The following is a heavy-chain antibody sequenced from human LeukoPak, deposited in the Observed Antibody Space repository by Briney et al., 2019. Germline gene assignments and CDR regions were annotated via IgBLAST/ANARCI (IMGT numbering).Heavy chain of an antibody. Sequence: GGSLRLSCAASGFTFSSYGMHWVRQAPGKGLEWVAVISYDGSNKYYADSVKGRFTISRDNAKNSLYLQMNSLRAEDTAVYYCARESWRDFDYWGQGTLVTVSS. J-gene: IGHJ4*02. D-gene: IGHD6-13*01. CDR1: GFTFSSYG. V-gene: IGHV3-30*03. CDR2: ISYDGSNK. CDR3: ARESWRDFDY.